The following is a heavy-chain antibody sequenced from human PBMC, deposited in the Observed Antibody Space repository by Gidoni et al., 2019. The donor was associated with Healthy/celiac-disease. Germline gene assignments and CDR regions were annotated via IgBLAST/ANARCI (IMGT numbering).Heavy chain of an antibody. CDR3: AREVGGCSGGSCDSFDY. CDR1: GGSISSGSYY. Sequence: QVQLQESGPGLVKPSQTLSLTCTVSGGSISSGSYYWSWIRQPAGKGLEWSGRIYTSGSTNYNPSLKSRVTISVDTSKNQFSLKLSSVTAADTAVYYCAREVGGCSGGSCDSFDYWGQGTLVTVSS. CDR2: IYTSGST. V-gene: IGHV4-61*02. D-gene: IGHD2-15*01. J-gene: IGHJ4*02.